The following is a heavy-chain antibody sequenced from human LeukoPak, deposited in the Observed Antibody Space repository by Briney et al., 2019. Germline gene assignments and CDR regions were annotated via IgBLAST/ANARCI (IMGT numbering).Heavy chain of an antibody. Sequence: ASVKVSCKASGYTFTSYGISWVRQAPGQGHEWMGWISAYNGNTNYAQKHQGRVTMATDTSTSTAYMELRSLRSGDTAVYYCARDREGYSSSSGIDYWGQGTLVTVSS. V-gene: IGHV1-18*01. J-gene: IGHJ4*02. CDR1: GYTFTSYG. D-gene: IGHD6-6*01. CDR3: ARDREGYSSSSGIDY. CDR2: ISAYNGNT.